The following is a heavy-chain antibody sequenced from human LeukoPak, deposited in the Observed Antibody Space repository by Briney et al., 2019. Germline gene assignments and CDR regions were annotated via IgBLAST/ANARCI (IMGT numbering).Heavy chain of an antibody. CDR3: AKGDSSGWWGAAHFFDY. V-gene: IGHV3-43*01. J-gene: IGHJ4*02. CDR1: GFIFDDYT. Sequence: YPGGSLRLSCAASGFIFDDYTMHWVRQAPGKGLESVSLISLDGGSTYYADSVKGRFTISRDNSKNSLYLQMNSLRTEDTALYYCAKGDSSGWWGAAHFFDYWGQGTLVTVSS. D-gene: IGHD6-19*01. CDR2: ISLDGGST.